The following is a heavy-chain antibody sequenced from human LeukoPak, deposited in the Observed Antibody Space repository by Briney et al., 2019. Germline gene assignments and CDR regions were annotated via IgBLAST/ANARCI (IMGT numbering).Heavy chain of an antibody. CDR2: INPSDGTT. Sequence: GASVKVSCKASGYTFTSYYIHWVRQAPGQGLEWMGIINPSDGTTDYAQKFEGRVTMTRDTSTSTVYMELSSLRSEDTAVYYCARDHDGPRGRNRGYLQHWGQGTLVTVSS. D-gene: IGHD1-14*01. CDR3: ARDHDGPRGRNRGYLQH. CDR1: GYTFTSYY. V-gene: IGHV1-46*01. J-gene: IGHJ1*01.